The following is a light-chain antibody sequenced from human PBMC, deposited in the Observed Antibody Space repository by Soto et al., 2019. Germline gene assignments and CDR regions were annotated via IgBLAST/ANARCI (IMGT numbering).Light chain of an antibody. V-gene: IGKV3-15*01. CDR1: QSVRSTY. Sequence: EIVMTQSPVTLSVSPGERATLSCRAGQSVRSTYLAWYQQKPGQAPRLLIFGVSNRAAGIPARFSGSGSGTEFTLTISSLQSEDFAVYYCQQYGDWPLTFGGGTKVEIK. J-gene: IGKJ4*01. CDR3: QQYGDWPLT. CDR2: GVS.